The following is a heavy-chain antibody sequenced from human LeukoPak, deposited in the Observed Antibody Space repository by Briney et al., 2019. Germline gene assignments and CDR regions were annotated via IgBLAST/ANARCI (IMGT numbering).Heavy chain of an antibody. V-gene: IGHV4-34*01. J-gene: IGHJ4*02. CDR2: INHSGST. D-gene: IGHD6-6*01. CDR1: GGSFSGYY. CDR3: ARGDRAARPAPCFDY. Sequence: SETLSLTCAVYGGSFSGYYWSWIRQPPGKGLEWIGEINHSGSTNYNPSLKSRVTISVDTSKNQFSLKLSSVTAADTAVYYCARGDRAARPAPCFDYWGQGTLVTVSS.